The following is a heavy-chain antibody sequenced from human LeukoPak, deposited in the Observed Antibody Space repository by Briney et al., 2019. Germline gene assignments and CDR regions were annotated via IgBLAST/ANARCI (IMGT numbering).Heavy chain of an antibody. J-gene: IGHJ5*02. CDR1: GYTFTGYY. CDR2: INPNSGGT. CDR3: ARAKTLVGPTRRNWFDP. D-gene: IGHD1-26*01. V-gene: IGHV1-2*02. Sequence: GASVKVSCKASGYTFTGYYMHWVRQAPGQGLEWMGWINPNSGGTNYAQKFQGRVTITRNTSISTAYMELSSLRSDDTAVYYCARAKTLVGPTRRNWFDPWGQGTLVTVSS.